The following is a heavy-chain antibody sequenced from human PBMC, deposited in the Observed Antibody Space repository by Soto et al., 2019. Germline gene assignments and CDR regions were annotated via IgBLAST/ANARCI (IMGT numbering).Heavy chain of an antibody. CDR2: IGTAGDT. CDR1: GFTFSSYD. V-gene: IGHV3-13*01. CDR3: ARERKVLDLGRFGMDV. J-gene: IGHJ6*02. Sequence: GGSLRLSCAASGFTFSSYDMHWVRQATGKGLEWVSAIGTAGDTYYPGSVKGRFTISRENAKNSLYLQMNSLRAEDTAVYYCARERKVLDLGRFGMDVWGQGTTVTVSS. D-gene: IGHD3-10*01.